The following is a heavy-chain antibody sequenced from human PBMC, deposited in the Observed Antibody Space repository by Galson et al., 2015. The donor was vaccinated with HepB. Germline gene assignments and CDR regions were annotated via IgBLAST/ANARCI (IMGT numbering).Heavy chain of an antibody. V-gene: IGHV3-23*01. CDR1: GFAFRSYA. CDR2: ISGSGGSA. J-gene: IGHJ4*02. Sequence: GSLRLSCAVSGFAFRSYAMSWVRQAPGKGLEWVSGISGSGGSAYYADSVKGRCTISRDNSKNTLYLQMNSLRAEDTAVYYCARHNSGWYGLVDYWGQGTLVTVSS. D-gene: IGHD6-19*01. CDR3: ARHNSGWYGLVDY.